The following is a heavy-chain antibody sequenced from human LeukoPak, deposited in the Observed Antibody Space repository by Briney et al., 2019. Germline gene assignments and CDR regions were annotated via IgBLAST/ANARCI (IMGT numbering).Heavy chain of an antibody. CDR1: GFTFSNAW. Sequence: GGSLRLSCAASGFTFSNAWMSWVRQAPGKGLEWVGRIKSKTDGGTTDYAAPVKGRFTVSRDDSKNTLYLQMNSLKTEDTAVYYCTTGITMVRGVIHLIDYWGQGTLVTVSS. V-gene: IGHV3-15*01. J-gene: IGHJ4*02. CDR3: TTGITMVRGVIHLIDY. CDR2: IKSKTDGGTT. D-gene: IGHD3-10*01.